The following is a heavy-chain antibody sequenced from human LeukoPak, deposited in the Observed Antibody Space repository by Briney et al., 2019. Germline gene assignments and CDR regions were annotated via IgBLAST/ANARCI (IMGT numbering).Heavy chain of an antibody. V-gene: IGHV3-15*01. CDR3: TTESRAYYYYYYYMDV. CDR1: GFTFSNAW. Sequence: PGGSLRLSCAASGFTFSNAWMSWVRQAPGKGLEWVGRIKSKTDGGTTDYAAPVKGRFTISRDDSKNTLYLQMNSLKTEDTAVYYCTTESRAYYYYYYYMDVWGKGTTVTVSS. J-gene: IGHJ6*03. D-gene: IGHD1-26*01. CDR2: IKSKTDGGTT.